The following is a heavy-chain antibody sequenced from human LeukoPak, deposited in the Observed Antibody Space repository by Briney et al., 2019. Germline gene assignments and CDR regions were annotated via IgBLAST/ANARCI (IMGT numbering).Heavy chain of an antibody. D-gene: IGHD4-17*01. CDR1: GYTFTSYY. CDR2: INPSGGST. J-gene: IGHJ6*03. CDR3: ARGTVSIVTYYYYYMDV. Sequence: ASVKVSCKASGYTFTSYYMHWVRQAPGQGLEWMGIINPSGGSTSYAQKFQGRVTMTRDMSTSTDYMELRSLRSDDTAVYYCARGTVSIVTYYYYYMDVWGKGTTVTISS. V-gene: IGHV1-46*01.